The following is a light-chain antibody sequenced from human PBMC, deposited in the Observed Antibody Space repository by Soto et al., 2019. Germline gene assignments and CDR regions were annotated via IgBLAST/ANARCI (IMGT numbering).Light chain of an antibody. V-gene: IGKV4-1*01. Sequence: DIVMTQSPDSLAVSLGERATINCKSSQSLLYSSNNKNYLAWYQQQPGQSPKLLIYWASTRESGVADRFSGSGSGTDFTLTISSLQAEDVAVYYCQQFYNTPLSFGQGTKVDIK. CDR2: WAS. CDR3: QQFYNTPLS. J-gene: IGKJ1*01. CDR1: QSLLYSSNNKNY.